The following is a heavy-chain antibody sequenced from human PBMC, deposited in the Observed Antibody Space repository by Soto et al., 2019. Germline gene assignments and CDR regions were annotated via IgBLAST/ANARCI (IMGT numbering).Heavy chain of an antibody. D-gene: IGHD1-1*01. Sequence: QVQLVQSGAEVKKPGASVKVSCTTSGGSFSRYTLSWVRKVPGQGLEWMGRIVPILGITNYAQKFQSRVKLYADKSPCTVYMDLSSLRSEEPAIYYCATTMEAYNYFYYMDVLGRGTTVTVSS. J-gene: IGHJ6*03. CDR3: ATTMEAYNYFYYMDV. V-gene: IGHV1-69*02. CDR2: IVPILGIT. CDR1: GGSFSRYT.